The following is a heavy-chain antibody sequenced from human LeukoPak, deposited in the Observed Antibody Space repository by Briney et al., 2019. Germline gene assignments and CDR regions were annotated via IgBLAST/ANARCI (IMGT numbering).Heavy chain of an antibody. V-gene: IGHV3-23*01. Sequence: GGSLRLSCVASGFSFNNYAMNWVRQAPGKGLEWVSLIIGSSGSTFYADSVKGRFTTSRDKSKNTLYLQMNSLRAEDTAVYYCAKGAYDYIEIAYFDYWGQGSLVTVSS. CDR1: GFSFNNYA. CDR3: AKGAYDYIEIAYFDY. J-gene: IGHJ4*02. D-gene: IGHD5-12*01. CDR2: IIGSSGST.